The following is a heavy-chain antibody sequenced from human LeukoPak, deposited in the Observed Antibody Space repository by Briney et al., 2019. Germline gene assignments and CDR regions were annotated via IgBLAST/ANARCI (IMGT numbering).Heavy chain of an antibody. V-gene: IGHV4-34*01. D-gene: IGHD3-3*01. J-gene: IGHJ5*02. CDR1: GGSFSGYY. CDR3: ARGWQKFQYDFWSGRGGPNWFDP. CDR2: INHSGST. Sequence: SETLSLTCAVYGGSFSGYYWSWIRQPPGKGLEWIGEINHSGSTNYNPSLKSRVTISVDTSKNQFSLKLSSVTAADTAVYYCARGWQKFQYDFWSGRGGPNWFDPWGQGTLVTVSS.